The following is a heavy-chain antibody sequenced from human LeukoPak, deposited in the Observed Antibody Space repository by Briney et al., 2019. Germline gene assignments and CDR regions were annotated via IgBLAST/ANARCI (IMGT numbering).Heavy chain of an antibody. V-gene: IGHV3-30*18. Sequence: GRSLRLSCAAPGFTFSSYGMHWVRQAPGKGLEWVAVISYDGSNKYYADSVKGRFTISRDNSKNTLYLQMNSLRAEDTAVYYCAKWSGTELDYYYGMDVWGQGTTVTVSS. CDR3: AKWSGTELDYYYGMDV. J-gene: IGHJ6*02. D-gene: IGHD3-3*01. CDR1: GFTFSSYG. CDR2: ISYDGSNK.